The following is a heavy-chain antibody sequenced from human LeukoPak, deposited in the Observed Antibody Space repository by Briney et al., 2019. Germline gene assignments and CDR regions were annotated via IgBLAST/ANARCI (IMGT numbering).Heavy chain of an antibody. Sequence: GGSLRLSCAASGFTFSSYAMHWVRQAPGKGLEWVAVISYDGSNKYYADSVKGRFTISRDNSKNTLYLQMNSLRAEDTAVYYCARDMARTAYYYYGMDVWGQGTLVTVSS. CDR3: ARDMARTAYYYYGMDV. D-gene: IGHD5-24*01. J-gene: IGHJ6*02. CDR1: GFTFSSYA. CDR2: ISYDGSNK. V-gene: IGHV3-30-3*01.